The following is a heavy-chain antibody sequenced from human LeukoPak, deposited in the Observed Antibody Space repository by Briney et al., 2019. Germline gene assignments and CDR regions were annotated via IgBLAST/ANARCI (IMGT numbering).Heavy chain of an antibody. Sequence: SETLSLTCTVSGGSISSYYWSWIRQPAGKGLEWIGRIDTSGNTNYKPSLKSRVTMSVDTSKNQFSLKLSSVTAADTAVYYCARDFSYGSGIVRWFDPWGQGTLVTVSS. J-gene: IGHJ5*02. CDR1: GGSISSYY. D-gene: IGHD3-10*01. CDR3: ARDFSYGSGIVRWFDP. CDR2: IDTSGNT. V-gene: IGHV4-4*07.